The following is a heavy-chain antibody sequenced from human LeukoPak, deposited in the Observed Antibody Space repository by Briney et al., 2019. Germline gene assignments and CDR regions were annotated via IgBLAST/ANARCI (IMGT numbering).Heavy chain of an antibody. D-gene: IGHD3-22*01. CDR2: ISGSGGST. CDR3: AKNRYYYDSSGYYYSGYYFDY. CDR1: GFTFSSYA. V-gene: IGHV3-23*01. J-gene: IGHJ4*02. Sequence: GGSLRLSCAASGFTFSSYAMSWVRQAPVKGLEWVSAISGSGGSTYYADSVKGRFTISRDNSKNTLYLQMNSLRAEDTAVYYCAKNRYYYDSSGYYYSGYYFDYWGQGTLVTVSS.